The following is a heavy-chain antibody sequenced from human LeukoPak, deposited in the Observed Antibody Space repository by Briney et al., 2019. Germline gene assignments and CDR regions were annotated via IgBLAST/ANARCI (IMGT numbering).Heavy chain of an antibody. V-gene: IGHV3-21*01. Sequence: GGSLRLSCAASAFSFSNYNMNWVRQAPGKGLEWVSSITSSGSYIYYADSVKGRFTISRDNAKNSLYLQLNSLRAEDTAVYYCARDPYSGSYSDYYYYMDVWGKGTTVTVSS. CDR3: ARDPYSGSYSDYYYYMDV. J-gene: IGHJ6*03. CDR2: ITSSGSYI. CDR1: AFSFSNYN. D-gene: IGHD1-26*01.